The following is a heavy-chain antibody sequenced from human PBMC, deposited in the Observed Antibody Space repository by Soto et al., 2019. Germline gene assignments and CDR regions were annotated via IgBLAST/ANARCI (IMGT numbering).Heavy chain of an antibody. V-gene: IGHV3-11*01. J-gene: IGHJ4*02. CDR3: ARGGRFLEWSPNTY. CDR1: GFTFNDYY. D-gene: IGHD3-3*01. CDR2: ISIGGNTI. Sequence: QVQLVESGGGLVKPGGSLRLSCAASGFTFNDYYMSWIRQAPGKGLEWVSYISIGGNTIKYAGSVKGRFTISRDNAKNSLYLQMNSLRAEDTAVYYCARGGRFLEWSPNTYWGQGTLVTVSS.